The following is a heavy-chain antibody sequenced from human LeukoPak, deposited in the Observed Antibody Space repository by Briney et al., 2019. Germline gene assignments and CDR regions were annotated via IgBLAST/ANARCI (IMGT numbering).Heavy chain of an antibody. D-gene: IGHD2-2*01. Sequence: KPSETLSLTCTVSGGSISSYYWSWIRQPPGKGLEWIGYIYYSGSTKYNPSLKSRVTISVDTFKSQFSLKLTSVTAADTAVYYCARLGIGVVPSAMLGDYYFDYWGQGTLVTVSS. J-gene: IGHJ4*02. CDR3: ARLGIGVVPSAMLGDYYFDY. CDR1: GGSISSYY. CDR2: IYYSGST. V-gene: IGHV4-59*08.